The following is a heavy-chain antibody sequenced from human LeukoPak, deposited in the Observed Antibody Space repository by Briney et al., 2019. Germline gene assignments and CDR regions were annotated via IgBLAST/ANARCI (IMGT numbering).Heavy chain of an antibody. V-gene: IGHV3-30*08. Sequence: GRSLRLSCAPSAFTFTNYAVHWVRQAPSKGLEWVAVISYDGTDKYYAASVKGRFTISRDTSNNTLYLQMNSLRAEDTAVYYCARAGYCTTTTCYYRGIDFWGQGTLVTVSS. J-gene: IGHJ4*02. CDR1: AFTFTNYA. CDR3: ARAGYCTTTTCYYRGIDF. CDR2: ISYDGTDK. D-gene: IGHD2-2*01.